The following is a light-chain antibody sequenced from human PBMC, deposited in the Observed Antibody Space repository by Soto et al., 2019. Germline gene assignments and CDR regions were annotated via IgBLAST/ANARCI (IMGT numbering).Light chain of an antibody. Sequence: EIVLTQSPATRSLSPGERATLSCRASQSFSNYLAWYQQKPGQAPRLLIYDASNRATGIPARFSGSGSGTDFTLTISSLEPEDFAVYYCQQRDNRTFGQGTKVEMK. V-gene: IGKV3-11*01. J-gene: IGKJ1*01. CDR2: DAS. CDR1: QSFSNY. CDR3: QQRDNRT.